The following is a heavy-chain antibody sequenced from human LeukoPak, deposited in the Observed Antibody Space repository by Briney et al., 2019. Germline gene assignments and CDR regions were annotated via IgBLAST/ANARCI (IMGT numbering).Heavy chain of an antibody. CDR3: AKDRGWQYADYQTVAIEH. Sequence: SVKVSCKASGGTFSSYAISWVRQAPGQGLEWMGGIIPIFGTANYAQKFQGRVTITTDESTSTAYMELSSLRSEDTAVYYCAKDRGWQYADYQTVAIEHWGQGTLVTVSS. V-gene: IGHV1-69*05. J-gene: IGHJ4*02. CDR1: GGTFSSYA. D-gene: IGHD4-17*01. CDR2: IIPIFGTA.